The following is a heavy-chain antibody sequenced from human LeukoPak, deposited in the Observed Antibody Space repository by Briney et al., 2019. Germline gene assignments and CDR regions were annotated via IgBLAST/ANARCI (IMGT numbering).Heavy chain of an antibody. J-gene: IGHJ3*02. CDR1: GFTFSSYW. D-gene: IGHD4-17*01. Sequence: GGSLRLSCAASGFTFSSYWMSWVRQAPGKGLEWVAVISYDGSNKYYADSVKGRFTISRDNSKNTLYLQMNSLRAEDTAVYYCARDRHGDYPDAFDIWGQGTMVTVSS. CDR3: ARDRHGDYPDAFDI. V-gene: IGHV3-30-3*01. CDR2: ISYDGSNK.